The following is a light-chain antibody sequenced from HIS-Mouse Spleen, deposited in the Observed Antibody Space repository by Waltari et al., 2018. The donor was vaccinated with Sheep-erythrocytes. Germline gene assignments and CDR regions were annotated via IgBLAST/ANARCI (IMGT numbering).Light chain of an antibody. J-gene: IGLJ1*01. Sequence: QSALTQPPSASGSPGQSVTIPCTATSSDVGGYNYVSWYQQHPGKSPKLTIYDVSKRPSGVPDRFSGSKSGNTASLTISGLQAEDEADYYCCSYAGSYNHVFATGTKVTVL. CDR2: DVS. CDR1: SSDVGGYNY. CDR3: CSYAGSYNHV. V-gene: IGLV2-8*01.